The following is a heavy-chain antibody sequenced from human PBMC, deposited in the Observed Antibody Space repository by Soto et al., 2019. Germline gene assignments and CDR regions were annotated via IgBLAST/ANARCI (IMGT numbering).Heavy chain of an antibody. D-gene: IGHD6-13*01. CDR1: GYTFTGYY. J-gene: IGHJ6*02. Sequence: ASVKVSCKASGYTFTGYYMHWVRQAPGQGLEWVGWINPNSGGTNYAQKFQGRVTMTRDTSISTAYMELSRLRSDDTAVYYCARGMQQPSYYYGMDAWGQGTTVTVSS. CDR2: INPNSGGT. V-gene: IGHV1-2*02. CDR3: ARGMQQPSYYYGMDA.